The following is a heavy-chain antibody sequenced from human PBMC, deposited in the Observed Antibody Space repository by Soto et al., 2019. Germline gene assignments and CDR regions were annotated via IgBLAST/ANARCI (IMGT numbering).Heavy chain of an antibody. D-gene: IGHD5-12*01. V-gene: IGHV5-51*01. CDR3: ARFLYSGYPDMYYFDY. CDR1: GYSFTSYW. Sequence: GESLKISCKGSGYSFTSYWIGWVRQMPGKGLEWMGIIYPGDSDTRYSPSFQGQVTISADKSISTAYLQWSSLKASDTAMYYCARFLYSGYPDMYYFDYWGQGTLVTVSS. J-gene: IGHJ4*02. CDR2: IYPGDSDT.